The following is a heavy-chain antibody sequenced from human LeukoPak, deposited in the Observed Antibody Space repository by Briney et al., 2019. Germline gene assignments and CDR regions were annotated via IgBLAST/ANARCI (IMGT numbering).Heavy chain of an antibody. D-gene: IGHD6-19*01. J-gene: IGHJ4*02. CDR1: GGSISSGGYS. V-gene: IGHV4-30-2*01. CDR3: ARGDSGGWQAWKFDY. CDR2: IYHSGST. Sequence: PSQTLSLTCAVSGGSISSGGYSWSWIRQPPGKGLEWIGYIYHSGSTYYNPSLESRVTISVDRSKNQFSLKLSSVTAADTAVYYCARGDSGGWQAWKFDYWGQGTLVTVSS.